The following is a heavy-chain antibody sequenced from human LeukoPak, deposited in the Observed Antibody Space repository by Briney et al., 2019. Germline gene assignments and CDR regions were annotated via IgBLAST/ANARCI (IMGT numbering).Heavy chain of an antibody. D-gene: IGHD2-2*01. CDR2: ISGEGGST. CDR3: ARNRSRDFCSSISCYGLDDAFDI. CDR1: GFSFDDFA. V-gene: IGHV3-43*02. Sequence: PGGSLRLSCAASGFSFDDFAMHWVRQAPGKGLVWVSLISGEGGSTYYADSVKGRFTISRVNAKNSLYLQMNSLRAEDTAVYYCARNRSRDFCSSISCYGLDDAFDIWGQGTVVTVSS. J-gene: IGHJ3*02.